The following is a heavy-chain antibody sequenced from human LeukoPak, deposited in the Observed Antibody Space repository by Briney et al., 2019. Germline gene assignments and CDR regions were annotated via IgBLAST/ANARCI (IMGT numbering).Heavy chain of an antibody. D-gene: IGHD3-10*01. J-gene: IGHJ4*02. CDR1: GFTFSSYG. Sequence: GGSLRLSCAASGFTFSSYGMHWVRQAPGKGLEWVAYIRYDGSNKYYADSVKGRFTISRDNSKNTLYLQMNSLRAEDTAVYYCARVVPPTDYGSGSYFWDPYYFDYWGQGTLVTVSS. CDR3: ARVVPPTDYGSGSYFWDPYYFDY. CDR2: IRYDGSNK. V-gene: IGHV3-30*02.